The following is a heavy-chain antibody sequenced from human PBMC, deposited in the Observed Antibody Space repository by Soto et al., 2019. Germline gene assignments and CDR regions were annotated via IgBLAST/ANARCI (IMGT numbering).Heavy chain of an antibody. CDR3: ARENPSSSIYYYYGMDV. J-gene: IGHJ6*02. CDR1: GGSISSGGYY. CDR2: IYYSGST. V-gene: IGHV4-31*02. Sequence: SETLSLTCTVSGGSISSGGYYWGWIRQHPWKGLEWIGYIYYSGSTYYNPSLKSRVTISVDTSKNQFSLKLSSVTAADTAVYYCARENPSSSIYYYYGMDVWGQGXTVTV.